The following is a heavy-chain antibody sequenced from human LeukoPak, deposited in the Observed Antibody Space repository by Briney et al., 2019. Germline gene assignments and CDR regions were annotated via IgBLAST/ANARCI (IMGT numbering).Heavy chain of an antibody. J-gene: IGHJ5*02. V-gene: IGHV3-30-3*01. Sequence: GGSLRLSCAASGFTFSSYAMHWVRQAPGKGLEWVAVISYDGSNKYYADSVKGRFTISRDNSKNTLYLQMNNLRAEDTAVYYCARGGDRITQFPFDPWGRGTLVTVSS. D-gene: IGHD3-10*01. CDR3: ARGGDRITQFPFDP. CDR2: ISYDGSNK. CDR1: GFTFSSYA.